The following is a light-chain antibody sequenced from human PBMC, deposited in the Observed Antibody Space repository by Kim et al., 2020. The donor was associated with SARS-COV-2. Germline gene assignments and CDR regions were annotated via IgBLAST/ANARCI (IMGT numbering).Light chain of an antibody. V-gene: IGKV3-20*01. CDR3: QHYSSSPLT. CDR1: QSVSSS. J-gene: IGKJ2*01. Sequence: EIVLTQSPGTLSLSPGERATLSCRASQSVSSSLAWYQQRPGQAPMLLFCGASSRATGIPDSCSGSGSGTDFTLTISRLAPEDFAVYYCQHYSSSPLTFGQGTKLEI. CDR2: GAS.